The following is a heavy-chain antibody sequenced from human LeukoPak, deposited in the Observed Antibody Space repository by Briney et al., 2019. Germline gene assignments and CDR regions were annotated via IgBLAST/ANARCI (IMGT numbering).Heavy chain of an antibody. J-gene: IGHJ5*02. D-gene: IGHD2-2*01. CDR3: AKGGYCSSTSCYVGWFDP. V-gene: IGHV3-23*01. Sequence: GGSLRLSCAASGFTFSSYVMNWVRQAPGKGLEWVSVISGGGGSTYYADPVKGRFTISRDNSKNTLFLQMNSLRAEDTAVYYCAKGGYCSSTSCYVGWFDPWGQGTLVTVSS. CDR1: GFTFSSYV. CDR2: ISGGGGST.